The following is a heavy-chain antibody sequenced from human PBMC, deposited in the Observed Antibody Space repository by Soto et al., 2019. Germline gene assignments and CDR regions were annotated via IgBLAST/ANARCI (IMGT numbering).Heavy chain of an antibody. Sequence: GGSLKISCKGSGYSFVSYWIGWVRQMPGKGLEWLGIIYPGDSDTRYSPSFQGQVTISADKSITTVYLQWSSLKASDTAMYYCARTDGYEIEYWGQGTLVTVSS. D-gene: IGHD5-12*01. CDR1: GYSFVSYW. V-gene: IGHV5-51*01. CDR3: ARTDGYEIEY. CDR2: IYPGDSDT. J-gene: IGHJ4*02.